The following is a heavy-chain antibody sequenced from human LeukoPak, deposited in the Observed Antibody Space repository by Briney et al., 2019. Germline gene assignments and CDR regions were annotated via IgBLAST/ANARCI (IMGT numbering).Heavy chain of an antibody. CDR1: GGSISSFY. D-gene: IGHD4-17*01. V-gene: IGHV4-59*08. CDR3: ASLSTVTQGYFDS. CDR2: IYYTGST. J-gene: IGHJ4*02. Sequence: SETLSLTCTVSGGSISSFYWSWIRQPPGKGLEWIGYIYYTGSTNYNPSLKSRLTISVDVSKNQFSLKLSSVTATDTAVYYCASLSTVTQGYFDSWGQGTLVTVSS.